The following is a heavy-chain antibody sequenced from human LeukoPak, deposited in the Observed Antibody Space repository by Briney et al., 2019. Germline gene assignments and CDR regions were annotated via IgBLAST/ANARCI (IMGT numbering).Heavy chain of an antibody. D-gene: IGHD5-12*01. CDR1: GFSFSVYE. V-gene: IGHV3-48*03. Sequence: GGSLRLSCAASGFSFSVYEMHWVRQAPGKGLEWISDISSSGTTTYYADPVKGRFTISRDNAKNSLYLQMNSLRAEDTAVHYCTTLTVATNFDYWGQGTLVTVSS. CDR3: TTLTVATNFDY. J-gene: IGHJ4*02. CDR2: ISSSGTTT.